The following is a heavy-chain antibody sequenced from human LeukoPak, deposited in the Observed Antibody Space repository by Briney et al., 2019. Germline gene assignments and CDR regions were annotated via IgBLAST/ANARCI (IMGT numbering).Heavy chain of an antibody. CDR3: AKGVTPRDYYYMDV. D-gene: IGHD3-10*01. CDR2: IIPILGIA. Sequence: GASVKVSCKASGGTLSSYAISWVRQAPGQGLEWMGRIIPILGIANYAQKFQGRVTITADKSTSTAYMELSSLRAEDTAVYYCAKGVTPRDYYYMDVWGKGTTVTVSS. CDR1: GGTLSSYA. J-gene: IGHJ6*03. V-gene: IGHV1-69*04.